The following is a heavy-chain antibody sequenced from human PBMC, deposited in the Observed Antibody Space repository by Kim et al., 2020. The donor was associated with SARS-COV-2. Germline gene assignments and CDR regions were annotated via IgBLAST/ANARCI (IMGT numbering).Heavy chain of an antibody. V-gene: IGHV3-53*04. J-gene: IGHJ4*02. D-gene: IGHD5-18*01. Sequence: YSADSVKGRFTISRHNSKNTLYLQMNSLRAEDTAVYYCARGYSYGWNLHQWGQGTLVTVSS. CDR3: ARGYSYGWNLHQ.